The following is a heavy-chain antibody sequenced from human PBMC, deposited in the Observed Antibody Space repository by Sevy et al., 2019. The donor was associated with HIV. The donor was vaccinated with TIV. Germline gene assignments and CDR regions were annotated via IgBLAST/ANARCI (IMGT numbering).Heavy chain of an antibody. V-gene: IGHV4-59*01. CDR3: ARAAANYYYAMDV. CDR1: GDSISGYY. Sequence: SETLSLTCTVFGDSISGYYWSWIRQSPGKGLQWVGYIYYNGRTNYDPSLKSRVTISTDTSKNQFSLKLSSVTAADPAIYYCARAAANYYYAMDVWGQGTTVTVSS. J-gene: IGHJ6*02. CDR2: IYYNGRT.